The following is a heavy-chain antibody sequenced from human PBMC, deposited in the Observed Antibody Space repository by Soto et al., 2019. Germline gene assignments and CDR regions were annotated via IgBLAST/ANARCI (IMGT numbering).Heavy chain of an antibody. CDR1: GGSISSYY. CDR2: IYYSGST. D-gene: IGHD3-22*01. J-gene: IGHJ4*02. Sequence: SETLSLTCTVSGGSISSYYWSWIRHPPGKGLEWIGYIYYSGSTNYNPSLKSRVTISVDTSKNQFSLKLSSVTAADTAVYYCARVHSSGYYYALDYWGQGTLVTVSS. V-gene: IGHV4-59*01. CDR3: ARVHSSGYYYALDY.